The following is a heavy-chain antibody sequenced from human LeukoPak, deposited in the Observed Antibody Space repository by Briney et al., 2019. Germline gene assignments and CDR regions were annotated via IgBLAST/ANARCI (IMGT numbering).Heavy chain of an antibody. Sequence: SETLSLTCTVSGDSISSSSYYWGWIRQPPGKGLEWIGRIYYSGSTYYNPPLKSRVTISLDTSKNQFSLKLSYVTAADTAVYYCATTRYYYDSSGYYLDAFHIWGQGTMVSVSS. V-gene: IGHV4-39*01. CDR1: GDSISSSSYY. CDR3: ATTRYYYDSSGYYLDAFHI. CDR2: IYYSGST. D-gene: IGHD3-22*01. J-gene: IGHJ3*02.